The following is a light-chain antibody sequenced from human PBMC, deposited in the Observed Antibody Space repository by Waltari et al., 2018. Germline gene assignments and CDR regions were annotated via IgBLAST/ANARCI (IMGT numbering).Light chain of an antibody. J-gene: IGLJ2*01. Sequence: QSVLTQPASMSGSPGQSITISCTGTNSDVGSYNLVSWYQQHPGKAPRLIIYDVIKRPSGVSDRFSSSKSGNTASLTVSGLQPEDEAEYFCCSYAGSSTFHVLFGGGTKLTVL. CDR2: DVI. CDR1: NSDVGSYNL. V-gene: IGLV2-23*02. CDR3: CSYAGSSTFHVL.